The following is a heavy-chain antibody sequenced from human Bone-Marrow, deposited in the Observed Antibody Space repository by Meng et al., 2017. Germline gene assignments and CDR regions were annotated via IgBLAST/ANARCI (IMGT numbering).Heavy chain of an antibody. V-gene: IGHV4-59*01. J-gene: IGHJ4*02. CDR3: ARGSPVGNY. Sequence: QVQLKEWCPGPVKASHTLSLTCSVSDASMNNYYWSWIRQPPGKGLEWIGYVHYSESSNYNPSLKSRVTISLDTSRNEFSLKLTSVTAADTAVYYCARGSPVGNYWGQGTLVTVSS. CDR1: DASMNNYY. CDR2: VHYSESS. D-gene: IGHD3-10*01.